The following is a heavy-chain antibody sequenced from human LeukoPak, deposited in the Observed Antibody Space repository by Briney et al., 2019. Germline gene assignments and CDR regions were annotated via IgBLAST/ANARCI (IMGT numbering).Heavy chain of an antibody. Sequence: APVKVSCKAPGGTFNNYFITWVRQAPGQGLEWMGRIIPVLGVRNYPQKFQARVTLTADKFTSTAYMSLGSLRSDDTAIYYCATGVYSGSRTHPADYWGQGTLVTVSS. CDR3: ATGVYSGSRTHPADY. V-gene: IGHV1-69*04. CDR2: IIPVLGVR. J-gene: IGHJ4*02. CDR1: GGTFNNYF. D-gene: IGHD3-10*01.